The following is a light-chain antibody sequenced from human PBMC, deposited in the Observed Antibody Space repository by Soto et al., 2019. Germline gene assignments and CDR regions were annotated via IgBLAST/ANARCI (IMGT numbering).Light chain of an antibody. Sequence: IQMTQSPSTVSASVEDRVTITCRASQSIRSWLAWYQQKPGKAPKLLISDASRLESGVPSRFSGSGSGTDFTLTISRLEPEDSAVYYCQQYGSSPPGTFGQGTKVDI. CDR3: QQYGSSPPGT. J-gene: IGKJ1*01. V-gene: IGKV1-5*01. CDR1: QSIRSW. CDR2: DAS.